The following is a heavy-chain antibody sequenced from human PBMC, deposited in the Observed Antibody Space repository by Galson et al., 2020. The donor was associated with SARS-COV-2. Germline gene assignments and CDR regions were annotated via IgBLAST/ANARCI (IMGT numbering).Heavy chain of an antibody. V-gene: IGHV3-23*01. CDR1: GFTFSTYA. Sequence: SVKVSCAASGFTFSTYALSWVRQTPGKGLEWVSSISGTGGSTYYADTVKGRFTISRDNSRNTLYMQMNSLSVEDTAVYYCAKDPRIIMIQGVIILTGWFDSWGQGTLVTVSS. D-gene: IGHD3-10*01. CDR3: AKDPRIIMIQGVIILTGWFDS. J-gene: IGHJ5*01. CDR2: ISGTGGST.